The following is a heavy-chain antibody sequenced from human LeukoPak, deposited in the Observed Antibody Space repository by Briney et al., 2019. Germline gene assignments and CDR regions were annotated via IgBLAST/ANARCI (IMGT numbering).Heavy chain of an antibody. CDR3: TRGSLKSDFWSGYSQLFDY. CDR2: TRSKAYGGTT. Sequence: GGSLRLSCTASGFTFGDYAMSWVRQAPGKGLEWVGFTRSKAYGGTTEYAASVKGRFTISRDDSKSIAYLQMNSLKTEDTAVYYCTRGSLKSDFWSGYSQLFDYWGQGTLVTVSS. D-gene: IGHD3-3*01. J-gene: IGHJ4*02. CDR1: GFTFGDYA. V-gene: IGHV3-49*04.